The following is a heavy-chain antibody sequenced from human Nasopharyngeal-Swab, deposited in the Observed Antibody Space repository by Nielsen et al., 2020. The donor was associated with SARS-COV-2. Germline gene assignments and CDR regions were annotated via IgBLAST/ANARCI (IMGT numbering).Heavy chain of an antibody. CDR1: GFLFRTYW. CDR2: IEQDGSEI. D-gene: IGHD6-6*01. Sequence: GGSLRLSCAASGFLFRTYWMTWVRQAPGKGLEWVANIEQDGSEIYYLDSLKGRFAISRDNAKNSLYLQMDSLRAEDTAVYYCVRVERRIAARWGQYYYYYMDVWGKGTTVTVSS. CDR3: VRVERRIAARWGQYYYYYMDV. V-gene: IGHV3-7*03. J-gene: IGHJ6*03.